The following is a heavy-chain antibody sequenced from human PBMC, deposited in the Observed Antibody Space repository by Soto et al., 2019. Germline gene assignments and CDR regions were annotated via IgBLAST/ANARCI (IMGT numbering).Heavy chain of an antibody. Sequence: GESLKISCKGSGYSFTSYWISWVRQMPGKGLEWMGRIDPSDSYTNYSPSFQGHVTISADKSISTAYLQWSSLKASDTAMYYCARDGSSPGSTYYYYYGMDVWGQGTTVTGS. D-gene: IGHD2-2*01. CDR3: ARDGSSPGSTYYYYYGMDV. V-gene: IGHV5-10-1*01. CDR2: IDPSDSYT. CDR1: GYSFTSYW. J-gene: IGHJ6*02.